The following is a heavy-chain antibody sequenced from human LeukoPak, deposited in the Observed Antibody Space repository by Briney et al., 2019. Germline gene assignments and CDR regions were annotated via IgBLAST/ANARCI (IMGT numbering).Heavy chain of an antibody. D-gene: IGHD3-16*02. CDR1: GGSMSSTSYY. V-gene: IGHV4-39*07. CDR3: ARVRYYDYVWGSYRLDGIDY. CDR2: IYYSGTT. Sequence: SETLSLTCTASGGSMSSTSYYWGWIRQPPGKGLEWIGTIYYSGTTYYNPSLKSRVTISVDTSKNQFSLKLSSVTAADTAVYYCARVRYYDYVWGSYRLDGIDYWGQGTLVTVSS. J-gene: IGHJ4*02.